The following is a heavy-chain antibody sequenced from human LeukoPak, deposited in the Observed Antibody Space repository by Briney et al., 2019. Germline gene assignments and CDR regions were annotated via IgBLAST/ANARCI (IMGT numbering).Heavy chain of an antibody. J-gene: IGHJ4*02. CDR3: ARVDTAMVAGGGDY. D-gene: IGHD5-18*01. CDR1: GFTFNRYW. CDR2: IKQDGSAK. Sequence: GGSLSLSCAASGFTFNRYWMSWVRQAPGKGLQWVANIKQDGSAKYYVDSVKGRFTISRDNAKNSLYLQMNSLRADDPAVYYCARVDTAMVAGGGDYWGQGTLVTVSS. V-gene: IGHV3-7*03.